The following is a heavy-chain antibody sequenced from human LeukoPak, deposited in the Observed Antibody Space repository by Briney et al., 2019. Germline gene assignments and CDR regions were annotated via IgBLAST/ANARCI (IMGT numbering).Heavy chain of an antibody. Sequence: ASVKVSYKASGYTFTSYGISWVRQAPGQGLEWMGWINPYNCNRKYAQKFQGRVTMTTDTSKSTAYMERRSLRFDDTAVYYCAREIYGRFDYWGQGTLVT. CDR3: AREIYGRFDY. D-gene: IGHD4-17*01. CDR2: INPYNCNR. CDR1: GYTFTSYG. V-gene: IGHV1-18*01. J-gene: IGHJ4*02.